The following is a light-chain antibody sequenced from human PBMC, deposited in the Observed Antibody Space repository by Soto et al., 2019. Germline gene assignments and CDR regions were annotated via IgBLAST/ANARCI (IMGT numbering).Light chain of an antibody. CDR1: QSISSY. Sequence: DIQMTQSPSSLSASVGDRVTITCRASQSISSYLNWYQQKPGKAPKLLIYAASSLQSGVPSRFSGSGYGTDFTLTISSLQPEDFATYYGKQSDSTPPTCGQGTKVELK. CDR2: AAS. J-gene: IGKJ1*01. CDR3: KQSDSTPPT. V-gene: IGKV1-39*01.